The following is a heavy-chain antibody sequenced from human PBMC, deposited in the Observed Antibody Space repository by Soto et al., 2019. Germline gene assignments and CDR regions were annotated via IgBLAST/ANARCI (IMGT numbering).Heavy chain of an antibody. Sequence: LRLSCAASGFTFSGYSMNWVRQAPGKGLEWVSYISSSSGTRYYADSVKGRFTISRDNATNSLYLQVNSLRDEDTAVYYCARDYYDSGGYIGHWGQGTLVTVSS. J-gene: IGHJ4*02. CDR3: ARDYYDSGGYIGH. CDR1: GFTFSGYS. D-gene: IGHD3-22*01. CDR2: ISSSSGTR. V-gene: IGHV3-48*02.